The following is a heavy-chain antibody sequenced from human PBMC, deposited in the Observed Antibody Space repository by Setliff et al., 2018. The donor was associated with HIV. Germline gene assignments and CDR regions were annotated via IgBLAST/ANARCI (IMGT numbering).Heavy chain of an antibody. V-gene: IGHV1-69*06. CDR3: ARDIVVVPAAAVRNYYYYMDV. CDR1: GGTFSSYA. CDR2: IIPIFGTA. Sequence: SVKVSCKASGGTFSSYAISWVRQAPGQGLEWMGRIIPIFGTANYAQKFQGRVAITADKSTSTAYMELSSLRSEDTAVYYCARDIVVVPAAAVRNYYYYMDVWGKGTTVTVSS. J-gene: IGHJ6*03. D-gene: IGHD2-2*01.